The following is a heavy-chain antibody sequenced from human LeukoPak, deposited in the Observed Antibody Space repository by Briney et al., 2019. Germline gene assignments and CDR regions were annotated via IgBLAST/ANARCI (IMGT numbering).Heavy chain of an antibody. CDR2: INPSGGST. V-gene: IGHV1-46*01. Sequence: ASVKVSCKASGYTFTSYNMHWVRQAPGQGLEWMGIINPSGGSTSYAQKFQGRVTMTRDTSTSTVYMELTSLRSEDTAVYYCARSTIHETSHFDYWGQGTLVTVSP. D-gene: IGHD3-3*01. CDR1: GYTFTSYN. CDR3: ARSTIHETSHFDY. J-gene: IGHJ4*02.